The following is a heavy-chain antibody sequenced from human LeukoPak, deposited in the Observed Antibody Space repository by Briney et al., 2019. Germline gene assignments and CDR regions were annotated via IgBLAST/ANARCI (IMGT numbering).Heavy chain of an antibody. J-gene: IGHJ5*02. CDR3: ARRPINNNWFDP. CDR2: IYHSGST. V-gene: IGHV4-30-2*01. CDR1: GGSISSGGYS. D-gene: IGHD5-24*01. Sequence: PSQTLSLTCAVSGGSISSGGYSWSWIRQPPGKGLEWIVYIYHSGSTYYNPSLKSRVTMSVDTSKNQFSLKLSSVTAADTAVYYCARRPINNNWFDPWGQGTLVTVSS.